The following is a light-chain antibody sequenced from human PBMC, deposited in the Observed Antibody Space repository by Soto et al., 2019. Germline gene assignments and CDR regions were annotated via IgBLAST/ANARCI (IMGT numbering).Light chain of an antibody. Sequence: DIQMTQSPSSLSASVGDRVTITCRASQSISSYLNWYQQKPGKAPKLLIYAAYSLQSGVPSRFSCSGSGTDFTLTISSLQPEDFATYYCQQSYSTPVTCGQGTKVEIK. CDR3: QQSYSTPVT. J-gene: IGKJ1*01. CDR1: QSISSY. CDR2: AAY. V-gene: IGKV1-39*01.